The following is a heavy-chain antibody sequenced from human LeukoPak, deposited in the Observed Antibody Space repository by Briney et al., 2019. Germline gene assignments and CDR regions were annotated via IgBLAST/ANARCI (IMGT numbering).Heavy chain of an antibody. D-gene: IGHD3-16*02. J-gene: IGHJ6*04. CDR1: VFTFSSYA. CDR3: AKDLGLGDYVWGSYRTPYYYGMDV. Sequence: GGSLRLFCAASVFTFSSYAMSWVRQAPGKGLEWVSAISGSGGSTYYADSVKGRFTISRDNSKNTLYLQMNSLRAEDTAVYYCAKDLGLGDYVWGSYRTPYYYGMDVWGKGTTVTVSS. V-gene: IGHV3-23*01. CDR2: ISGSGGST.